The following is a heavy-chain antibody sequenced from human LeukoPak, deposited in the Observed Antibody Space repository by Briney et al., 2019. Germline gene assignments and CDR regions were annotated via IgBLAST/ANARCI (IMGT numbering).Heavy chain of an antibody. V-gene: IGHV3-21*01. D-gene: IGHD3-10*01. J-gene: IGHJ4*02. CDR1: GFTFSSYS. Sequence: GGAPRLSCAASGFTFSSYSMNWVRQAPGKGLEWVSSISSSSSYIYYADSVKGRFTISRDNAKNSLYLQMNSLRAEDTAVYYCARYGLGQDDYWGQGTLVTVSS. CDR2: ISSSSSYI. CDR3: ARYGLGQDDY.